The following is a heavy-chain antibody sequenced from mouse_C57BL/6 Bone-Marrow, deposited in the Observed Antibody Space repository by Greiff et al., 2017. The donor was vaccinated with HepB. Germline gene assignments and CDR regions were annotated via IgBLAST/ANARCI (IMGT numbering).Heavy chain of an antibody. J-gene: IGHJ3*01. Sequence: EVQLQQSGPELVKPGASVKISCKASGYSFTGYYMHWVKQSSEKSLEWIGEINPSTGGTSYNQKFQGKATLTVDKSSSTAYMQLKSLTSEDSAVYDCARGWPGAWFAYWGQGTLVTVSA. D-gene: IGHD1-1*02. V-gene: IGHV1-43*01. CDR3: ARGWPGAWFAY. CDR2: INPSTGGT. CDR1: GYSFTGYY.